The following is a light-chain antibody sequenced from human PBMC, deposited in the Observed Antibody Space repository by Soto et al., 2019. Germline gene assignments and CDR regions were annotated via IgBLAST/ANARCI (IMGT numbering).Light chain of an antibody. CDR2: DAS. V-gene: IGKV3-20*01. CDR1: QSVGRNY. Sequence: EIVLTQSPGTLSLSPGESATLSCRASQSVGRNYLAWFQHKPDQAPRLLIYDASNRATGVPDRFSGSGSGTDFTLSVTRLEPEDFAVYYCQQYNKWPRTFGQGTKVDIK. J-gene: IGKJ1*01. CDR3: QQYNKWPRT.